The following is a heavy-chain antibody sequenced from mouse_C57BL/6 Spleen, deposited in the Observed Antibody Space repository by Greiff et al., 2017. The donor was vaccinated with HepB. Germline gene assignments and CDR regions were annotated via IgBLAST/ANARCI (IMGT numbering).Heavy chain of an antibody. CDR3: ARGRDHFDY. Sequence: EVMLVESGGGLVKPGGSLKLSCAASGFTFSSYAMSWVRQTPEKRLEWVATISDGGSYTYYPDNVKGRFTISRDNAKNNLYLQMSHLKSEDTAMYYCARGRDHFDYWGQGTTLTVSS. D-gene: IGHD3-3*01. CDR1: GFTFSSYA. J-gene: IGHJ2*01. CDR2: ISDGGSYT. V-gene: IGHV5-4*03.